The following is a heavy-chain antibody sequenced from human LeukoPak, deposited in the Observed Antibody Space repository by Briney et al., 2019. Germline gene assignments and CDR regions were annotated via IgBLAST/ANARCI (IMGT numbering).Heavy chain of an antibody. V-gene: IGHV1-69*13. CDR1: GGTFSSYA. J-gene: IGHJ4*02. CDR3: ARGGSSSDPFDY. Sequence: GTSVKVSCKASGGTFSSYAISWVRQAPGQGLEWMGGIIPIFGTANYAQKFQGRVTITADESTSTAYMELSSLRSEGTAVYYCARGGSSSDPFDYWGQGTLVTVSS. D-gene: IGHD6-6*01. CDR2: IIPIFGTA.